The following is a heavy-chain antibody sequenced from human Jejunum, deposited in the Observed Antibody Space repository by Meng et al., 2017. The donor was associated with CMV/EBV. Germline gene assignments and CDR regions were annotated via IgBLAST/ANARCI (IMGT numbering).Heavy chain of an antibody. CDR1: GFAFSAYA. V-gene: IGHV3-21*01. Sequence: LRLSCAASGFAFSAYAMHWGRQAPGKGLEWGSSMTGSQAYIYYADSVKGRFSISRDNANNSLYLEMNSLRAEDTAVYYCTSGSFYDEFWGQGTVVTVSS. D-gene: IGHD1-26*01. CDR2: MTGSQAYI. J-gene: IGHJ4*02. CDR3: TSGSFYDEF.